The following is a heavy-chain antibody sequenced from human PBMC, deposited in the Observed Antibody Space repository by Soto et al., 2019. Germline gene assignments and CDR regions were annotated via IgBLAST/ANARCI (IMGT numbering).Heavy chain of an antibody. CDR2: ISYDGSNK. V-gene: IGHV3-30*18. CDR1: GFTFSSYG. Sequence: QVQLVESGGGVVQPGRSLRLSYAASGFTFSSYGMHWVRQAPGKGLEWVAVISYDGSNKYYADSVKGRFTISRDNSKNTLYLQMNSLRAEDTAVYYCAKDYDFWSGYYFSAGYFQHWGQGTLVTVSS. CDR3: AKDYDFWSGYYFSAGYFQH. D-gene: IGHD3-3*01. J-gene: IGHJ1*01.